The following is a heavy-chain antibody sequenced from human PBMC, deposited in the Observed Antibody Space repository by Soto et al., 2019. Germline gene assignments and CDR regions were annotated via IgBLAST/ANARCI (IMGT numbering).Heavy chain of an antibody. J-gene: IGHJ6*02. CDR2: ISAYNGNT. CDR1: GYTFTSYG. D-gene: IGHD3-9*01. V-gene: IGHV1-18*01. Sequence: QVQLVQSGAEVKKPGASVKVSCKASGYTFTSYGISWVRQAPGQGLEWMGWISAYNGNTNYAQKLQGRVTMTTDTSTSTDYMELRSLRSDDTAVYYCARLTGDSYYYYYGMDVWGQGTTVTVSS. CDR3: ARLTGDSYYYYYGMDV.